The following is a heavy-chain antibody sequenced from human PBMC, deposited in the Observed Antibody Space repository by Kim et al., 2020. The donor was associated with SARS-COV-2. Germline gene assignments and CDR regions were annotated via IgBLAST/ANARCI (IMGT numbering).Heavy chain of an antibody. V-gene: IGHV3-30*04. J-gene: IGHJ6*01. CDR1: GFTFSSYA. CDR3: ARDLGSDYVWGSYRYYY. D-gene: IGHD3-16*02. CDR2: ISYDGSNK. Sequence: GGSLRLSCAASGFTFSSYAMHWVRQAPGKGLEWVAVISYDGSNKYYADSVKGRFTISRDNSKNTLYLQMNSLRAEDTAVYYCARDLGSDYVWGSYRYYY.